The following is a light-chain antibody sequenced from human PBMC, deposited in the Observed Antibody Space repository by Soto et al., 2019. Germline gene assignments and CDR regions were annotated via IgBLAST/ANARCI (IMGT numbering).Light chain of an antibody. CDR1: QGISRY. V-gene: IGKV1-39*01. CDR2: AAS. J-gene: IGKJ2*01. CDR3: QETFTTPYT. Sequence: DIQITQSPASLSSSVGDRGTITCRASQGISRYLNWYQQKPGKAPKVLIYAASNLESGVPSRFSGSGSGTDFSLTISSLQAGDFATYFCQETFTTPYTFGQGT.